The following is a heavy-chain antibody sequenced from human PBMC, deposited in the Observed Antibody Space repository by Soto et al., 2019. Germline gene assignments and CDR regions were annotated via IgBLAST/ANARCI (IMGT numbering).Heavy chain of an antibody. V-gene: IGHV3-7*01. J-gene: IGHJ4*01. CDR1: GFTLGSYW. CDR2: IKMDASEK. CDR3: ARDPGDGSGASMSHYRGY. Sequence: SGGSLRLSCAASGFTLGSYWMSWVRQAPGKGLEWLATIKMDASEKKHVDSVKGRFTMSRGKAKNSLYLQMDSLRAKETAVYYCARDPGDGSGASMSHYRGYWGHGTLVTVSS. D-gene: IGHD3-10*01.